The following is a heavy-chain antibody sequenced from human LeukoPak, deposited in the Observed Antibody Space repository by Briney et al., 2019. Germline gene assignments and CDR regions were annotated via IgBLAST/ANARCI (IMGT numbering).Heavy chain of an antibody. CDR1: GFTFSSYS. D-gene: IGHD6-25*01. Sequence: PGGSLRLSCAASGFTFSSYSMNWVRQAPGKGLEWVSYISSSSSTIYYADSVKGRFTISRDNAKNSLYLQMNSLRAEDTAVYYCARVGAWDSSATGGVDAFDIWGQGTMVTVSS. J-gene: IGHJ3*02. V-gene: IGHV3-48*04. CDR2: ISSSSSTI. CDR3: ARVGAWDSSATGGVDAFDI.